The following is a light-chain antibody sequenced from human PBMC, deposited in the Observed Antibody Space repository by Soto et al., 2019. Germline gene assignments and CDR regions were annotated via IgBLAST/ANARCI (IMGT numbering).Light chain of an antibody. J-gene: IGKJ5*01. V-gene: IGKV3-15*01. Sequence: EIVMTQSPATLSVSPGERASLSCRASQSVSSNLAWYQQKPGQTPRLLIYATSTRATGIPARFSGSGSGTEFTLTISSLQSEDFAVYYCQQRSNWPLITFGQGTRLEI. CDR3: QQRSNWPLIT. CDR2: ATS. CDR1: QSVSSN.